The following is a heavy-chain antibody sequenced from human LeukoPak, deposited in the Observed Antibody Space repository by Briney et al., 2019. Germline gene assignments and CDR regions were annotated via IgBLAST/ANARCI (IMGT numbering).Heavy chain of an antibody. D-gene: IGHD2-21*02. J-gene: IGHJ3*02. CDR2: ISAYNGNT. CDR1: VYTFTSYG. Sequence: ASVNVSCKASVYTFTSYGISWVRQAPGQGLEWMGWISAYNGNTNYAQKLQGRVTMTTDTSTSTAYMELRSLRSDDTAVYYCATQRVVTAIREDAFDIWGQGTMVTVSS. V-gene: IGHV1-18*01. CDR3: ATQRVVTAIREDAFDI.